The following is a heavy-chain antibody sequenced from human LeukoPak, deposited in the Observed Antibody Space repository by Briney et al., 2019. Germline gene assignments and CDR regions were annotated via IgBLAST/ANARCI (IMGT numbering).Heavy chain of an antibody. Sequence: PSETLSLTCTVSGGSISSSSYYWGWIRQPPGKGLEWIGSIYYSGSTYYNPSLKSRVTISVDTSKNQFSLKLSSVTAADTAVYYCARSYGDSPHFDYWGQGTLVTVSS. D-gene: IGHD4-17*01. CDR2: IYYSGST. V-gene: IGHV4-39*07. CDR1: GGSISSSSYY. J-gene: IGHJ4*02. CDR3: ARSYGDSPHFDY.